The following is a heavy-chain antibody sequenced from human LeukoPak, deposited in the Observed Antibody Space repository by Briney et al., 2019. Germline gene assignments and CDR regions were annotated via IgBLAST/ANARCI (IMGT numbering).Heavy chain of an antibody. CDR2: INPNSGGT. J-gene: IGHJ6*03. CDR1: GYTFSDYH. D-gene: IGHD5-12*01. CDR3: ARGGVDYYYYYMDV. Sequence: ASVKVSCKASGYTFSDYHMHWVRQAPGQGLEWMGWINPNSGGTNYAQKFQGRVTMTRDTSISTAYMELSRLRSDDTAVYYCARGGVDYYYYYMDVWGKGTTVTVSS. V-gene: IGHV1-2*02.